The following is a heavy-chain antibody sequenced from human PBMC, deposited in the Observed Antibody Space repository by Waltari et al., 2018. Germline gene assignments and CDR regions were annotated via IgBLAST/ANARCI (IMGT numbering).Heavy chain of an antibody. Sequence: QVHLVESGGGVVQPGGSLRLSGAARGLNFTLFGMHWVRQAPGKGLEWVSFISYDGSNENYADSVKGRFTMSRDNSKKMLYVQMNNLRAEDSAVYYCVKGNEIDYWGQGTLVTVSS. CDR3: VKGNEIDY. V-gene: IGHV3-30*02. D-gene: IGHD1-1*01. CDR2: ISYDGSNE. CDR1: GLNFTLFG. J-gene: IGHJ4*02.